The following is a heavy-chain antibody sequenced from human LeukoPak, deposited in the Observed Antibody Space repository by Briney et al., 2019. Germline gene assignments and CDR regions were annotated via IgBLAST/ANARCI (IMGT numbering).Heavy chain of an antibody. CDR1: GFTFSSYA. Sequence: PGGSLRLSCAASGFTFSSYAMSWVRQAPGKGLEWVSAISGSGGSTYYADSVKGRFTISRDNSKNTLYLQMNSLRAGDTAVYYCARAIYYYDSSGYSDAFDIWGQGTMVTVSS. V-gene: IGHV3-23*01. CDR3: ARAIYYYDSSGYSDAFDI. J-gene: IGHJ3*02. D-gene: IGHD3-22*01. CDR2: ISGSGGST.